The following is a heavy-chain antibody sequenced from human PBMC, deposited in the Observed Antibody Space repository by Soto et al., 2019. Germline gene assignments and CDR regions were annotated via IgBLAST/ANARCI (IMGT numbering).Heavy chain of an antibody. CDR2: ISANNGNT. CDR3: AREGLLGGTLFAFDI. V-gene: IGHV1-18*01. D-gene: IGHD3-16*01. J-gene: IGHJ3*02. Sequence: QVQLVQSGAEVKKPGASVKVSCQASGYTFTNYGVGWVRQAPGQGLEWMGWISANNGNTDYLQSLQGRLTLTTDTSTSTAYMELKSLRSDDTAVYFCAREGLLGGTLFAFDIWGQWTLVTVSS. CDR1: GYTFTNYG.